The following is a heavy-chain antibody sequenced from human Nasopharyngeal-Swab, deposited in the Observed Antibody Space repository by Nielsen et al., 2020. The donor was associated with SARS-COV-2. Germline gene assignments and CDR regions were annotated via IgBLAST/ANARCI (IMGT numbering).Heavy chain of an antibody. J-gene: IGHJ6*02. CDR3: ARGRAMIVVVDPYGMDV. V-gene: IGHV3-33*01. D-gene: IGHD3-22*01. Sequence: VRQPPGKGLEWVAVIWYDGSNKYYADSVKGRFTISRDNSKNTLYLQMNSLRAEDTAVYYCARGRAMIVVVDPYGMDVWGQGTTVTVSS. CDR2: IWYDGSNK.